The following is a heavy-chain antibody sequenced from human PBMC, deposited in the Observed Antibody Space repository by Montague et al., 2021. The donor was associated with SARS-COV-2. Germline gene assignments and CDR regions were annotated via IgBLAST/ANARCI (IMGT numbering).Heavy chain of an antibody. CDR2: ILYSGST. CDR1: GDSISSTDHY. CDR3: ARHLRVGNRWNGFEADY. V-gene: IGHV4-39*01. J-gene: IGHJ4*02. D-gene: IGHD1-1*01. Sequence: SETLSLTCTVSGDSISSTDHYWAWMRQPPGKGLEWIASILYSGSTYYNPSLKIRVTISVDTSKNLFSLQLNSVTPADTSVYYCARHLRVGNRWNGFEADYWGQGARVSVSS.